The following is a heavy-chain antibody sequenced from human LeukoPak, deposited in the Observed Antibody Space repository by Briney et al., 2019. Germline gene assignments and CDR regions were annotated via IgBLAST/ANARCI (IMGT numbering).Heavy chain of an antibody. CDR2: ILYDGSDK. V-gene: IGHV3-30*02. Sequence: GGSLRLSCAASGFTFSSYGIHWVRQAPGKGLEWVTFILYDGSDKYYADSVKGRFSISRDNSKNTLYLQMNSLRAEDTAVYYCTRVGASVGAFDYWGQGTLVTVSS. CDR3: TRVGASVGAFDY. J-gene: IGHJ4*02. D-gene: IGHD1-26*01. CDR1: GFTFSSYG.